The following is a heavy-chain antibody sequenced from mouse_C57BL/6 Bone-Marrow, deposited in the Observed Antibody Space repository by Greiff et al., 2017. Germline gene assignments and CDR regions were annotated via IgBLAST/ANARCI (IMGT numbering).Heavy chain of an antibody. J-gene: IGHJ1*03. D-gene: IGHD1-1*01. V-gene: IGHV1-81*01. CDR2: IYPRSGNT. CDR1: GYTFTSYG. Sequence: VQLQQSGAELARPGASVKLSCKASGYTFTSYGISWVKQRTGQGLEWIGEIYPRSGNTYYNEKFKGKATLTADKSSSTAYMELRSLTSEDSAVYFCARQRYYGSSPYWYFDVWGTGTTVTVSS. CDR3: ARQRYYGSSPYWYFDV.